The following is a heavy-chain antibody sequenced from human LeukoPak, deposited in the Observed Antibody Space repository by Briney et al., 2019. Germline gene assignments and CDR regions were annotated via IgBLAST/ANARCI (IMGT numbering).Heavy chain of an antibody. D-gene: IGHD4-23*01. CDR3: ARVLNHGGKGPWVY. CDR1: GGSFSGYY. CDR2: INHSGST. V-gene: IGHV4-34*01. J-gene: IGHJ4*02. Sequence: SETLSLTCAVYGGSFSGYYWSWIRQPPGKGLEWIGEINHSGSTNYNPSLKSRVTISVDTSKNQFSLKLSSVTAADTAVYYCARVLNHGGKGPWVYWGQGTLVTVSS.